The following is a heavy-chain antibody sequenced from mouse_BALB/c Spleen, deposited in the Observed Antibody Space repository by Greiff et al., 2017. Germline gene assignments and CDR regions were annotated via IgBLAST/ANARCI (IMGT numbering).Heavy chain of an antibody. CDR2: IYPGGGYT. J-gene: IGHJ2*01. CDR1: GYTFTNYW. D-gene: IGHD1-2*01. Sequence: VKLMESGAELVRPGTSVKMSCKAAGYTFTNYWIGWVKPRPGHGLEWIGDIYPGGGYTNYNEKFKGKATLTADTSSSTAYMQLSSLTSEDSAIYYCARWEGRDGYDYFDYWGQGTTLTVSS. CDR3: ARWEGRDGYDYFDY. V-gene: IGHV1-63*02.